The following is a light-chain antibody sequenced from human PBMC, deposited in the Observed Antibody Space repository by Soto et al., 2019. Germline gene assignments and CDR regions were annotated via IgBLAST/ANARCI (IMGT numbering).Light chain of an antibody. J-gene: IGKJ1*01. CDR2: KAS. Sequence: DIQMTQCPSTLSGSVGDRVTVTCRSSQTISSWLAWYQQKPRKAPKLLIYKASTLKSGVPSRFSGSGSGTEFTLTISSLQPDDFATYYCQHYNSYSEAFGQGTKVDIK. CDR3: QHYNSYSEA. CDR1: QTISSW. V-gene: IGKV1-5*03.